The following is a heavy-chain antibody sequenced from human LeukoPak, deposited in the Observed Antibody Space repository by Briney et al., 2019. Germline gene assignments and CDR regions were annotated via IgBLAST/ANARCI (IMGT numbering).Heavy chain of an antibody. V-gene: IGHV4-59*08. CDR1: GGSISSHY. CDR2: IYYSGST. J-gene: IGHJ6*03. Sequence: SETLSLTCTVSGGSISSHYWSWIRQPPGKGLEWIGYIYYSGSTYSNPSLKSRVTISVDTSKNQFSLKLSSVTAADTAVYYCARNNLHYYYMDVWGKGTTVTVSS. CDR3: ARNNLHYYYMDV.